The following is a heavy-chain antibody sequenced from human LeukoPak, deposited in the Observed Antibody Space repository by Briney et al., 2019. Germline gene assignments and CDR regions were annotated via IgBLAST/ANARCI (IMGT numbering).Heavy chain of an antibody. CDR3: ARGGGLDYHGSGSLSTRHYSAMDV. J-gene: IGHJ6*02. CDR2: INQDGTEK. D-gene: IGHD3-10*01. V-gene: IGHV3-7*01. CDR1: GFTFSTYC. Sequence: GGSLRLSCAVSGFTFSTYCMSWVRQAPGKGLEWVANINQDGTEKYHVDSVKGRFTISRDNAKNSLYLHMNSLRAEDTAVYYCARGGGLDYHGSGSLSTRHYSAMDVWGQGTTVTVSS.